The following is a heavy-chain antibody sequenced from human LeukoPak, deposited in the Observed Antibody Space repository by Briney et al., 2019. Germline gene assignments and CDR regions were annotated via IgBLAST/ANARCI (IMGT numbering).Heavy chain of an antibody. CDR1: GASMRGAGYS. Sequence: KSSQTLSLTCSVSGASMRGAGYSWFWIRQFPGKGLEWIGYIYYSGSTAHNPSLKSRVAISLDTSENQFSLNLTSVTAADTAVYFCARDGATGVLDHWGLGTLVTVSS. V-gene: IGHV4-31*03. CDR2: IYYSGST. D-gene: IGHD4/OR15-4a*01. J-gene: IGHJ4*02. CDR3: ARDGATGVLDH.